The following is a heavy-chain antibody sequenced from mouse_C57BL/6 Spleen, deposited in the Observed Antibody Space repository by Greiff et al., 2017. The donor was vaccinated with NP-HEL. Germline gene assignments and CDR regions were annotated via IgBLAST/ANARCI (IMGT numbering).Heavy chain of an antibody. CDR2: ISSGGSYT. CDR1: GFTFSSYG. J-gene: IGHJ3*01. V-gene: IGHV5-6*01. Sequence: EVHLVESGGDLVKPGGSLKLSCAASGFTFSSYGMSWVRQTPDKRLEWVATISSGGSYTYYPDSVKGRFTISRDNAKNTLYLQMSSLKSEDTAMYYCARHGSWDYDGFAYWGQGTLVTVSA. CDR3: ARHGSWDYDGFAY. D-gene: IGHD2-4*01.